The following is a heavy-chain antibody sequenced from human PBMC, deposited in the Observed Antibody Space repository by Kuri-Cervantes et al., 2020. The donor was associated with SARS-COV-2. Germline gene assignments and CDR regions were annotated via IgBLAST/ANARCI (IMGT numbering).Heavy chain of an antibody. CDR2: ISYDGSNK. CDR3: VRDGDHWNFDY. D-gene: IGHD1-1*01. Sequence: GGSLRLSCAASGFTFSSYGMHWVRQAPGKGLEWVAVISYDGSNKYYADSVKGRFTISRDNSKNTLYLQMNSLRAEDTAVYYCVRDGDHWNFDYWGQGNLVNVSS. CDR1: GFTFSSYG. V-gene: IGHV3-30*03. J-gene: IGHJ4*02.